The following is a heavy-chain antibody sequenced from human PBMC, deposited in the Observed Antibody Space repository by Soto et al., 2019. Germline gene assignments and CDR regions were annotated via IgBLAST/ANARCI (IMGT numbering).Heavy chain of an antibody. Sequence: EVQLLESGGGLVQPGGSLRLSCAASGFTFSSHAMSWVRQAPGKGLEWVSAISGSGGSTYYADSVKGRFTISRDNSKNTLYLPMNSLRAEDTAVYYCAKGPPLEDIVVVPAAPGGMDVWGQGTTVTVSS. CDR2: ISGSGGST. V-gene: IGHV3-23*01. CDR3: AKGPPLEDIVVVPAAPGGMDV. D-gene: IGHD2-2*01. J-gene: IGHJ6*02. CDR1: GFTFSSHA.